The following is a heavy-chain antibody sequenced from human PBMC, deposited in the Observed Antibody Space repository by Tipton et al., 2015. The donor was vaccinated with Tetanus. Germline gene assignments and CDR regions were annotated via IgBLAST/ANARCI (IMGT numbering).Heavy chain of an antibody. J-gene: IGHJ4*02. D-gene: IGHD2-2*01. CDR2: ISWNSGTI. CDR3: AKVSPYQPLLTYIDY. Sequence: QLVQSGGGLVQPGRSLRLSCAASGFTFDDYAMHWVRQAPGKGLEWVSSISWNSGTIGYADSVKGRFTISRDNAKNSLYLQMNSLRAEDTAVYYCAKVSPYQPLLTYIDYWGQGTLVTVSS. CDR1: GFTFDDYA. V-gene: IGHV3-9*01.